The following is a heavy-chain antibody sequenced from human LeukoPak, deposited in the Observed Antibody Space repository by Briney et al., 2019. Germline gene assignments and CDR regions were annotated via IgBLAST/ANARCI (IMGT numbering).Heavy chain of an antibody. D-gene: IGHD3-9*01. CDR1: GFTFSSYA. CDR3: ARDAGTDWFGGYRGMDV. Sequence: PGGSLRLSCAASGFTFSSYAMSWVRQAPGKGLEWVSGITGSGGSTYYADSVKGRFTISRDNSKNTLYLQMNSLRAEDTAVYYCARDAGTDWFGGYRGMDVWGQGTTVTVSS. CDR2: ITGSGGST. J-gene: IGHJ6*02. V-gene: IGHV3-23*01.